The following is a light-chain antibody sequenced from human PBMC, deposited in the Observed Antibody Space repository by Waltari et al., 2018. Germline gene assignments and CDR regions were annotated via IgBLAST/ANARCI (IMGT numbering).Light chain of an antibody. CDR1: SSNIGNNA. J-gene: IGLJ3*02. CDR2: YDD. V-gene: IGLV1-36*01. CDR3: AAWDDRLNGPV. Sequence: QSVLTQPPSVSGAPRQRVTISCSGSSSNIGNNAVNWYQHLPGKAPKLLIYYDDLLHSGVSARFAASKSGTSASLAISGLQSEDEADYYCAAWDDRLNGPVFGGGTKLTVL.